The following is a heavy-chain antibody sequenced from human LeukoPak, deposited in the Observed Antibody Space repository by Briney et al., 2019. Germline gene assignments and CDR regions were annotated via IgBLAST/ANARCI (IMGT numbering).Heavy chain of an antibody. CDR2: INHSGST. D-gene: IGHD6-6*01. CDR3: ARGATLVGLDY. CDR1: GGSISSSSYY. V-gene: IGHV4-39*07. Sequence: SETLSLTCTVSGGSISSSSYYWSWIRQPPGKGLEWIGEINHSGSTNYNPSLKSRVTISVDTSKNQFSLKLSSVTAADTAVYYCARGATLVGLDYWGQGTLVTVSS. J-gene: IGHJ4*02.